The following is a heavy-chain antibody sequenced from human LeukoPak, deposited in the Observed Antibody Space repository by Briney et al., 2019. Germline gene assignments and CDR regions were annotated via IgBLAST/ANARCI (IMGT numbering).Heavy chain of an antibody. J-gene: IGHJ3*02. CDR1: GYTFTGYY. D-gene: IGHD3-16*02. CDR3: ARGEMITFGGVIVISTFDI. CDR2: INPTSGGT. Sequence: PWASVKVSCMTSGYTFTGYYIQWVRQDPGQGLEGMGYINPTSGGTNYAQEFQGRVTMTRDTSISTAYMELSRLTSDDTAVYYCARGEMITFGGVIVISTFDIWGQGTMVTVS. V-gene: IGHV1-2*02.